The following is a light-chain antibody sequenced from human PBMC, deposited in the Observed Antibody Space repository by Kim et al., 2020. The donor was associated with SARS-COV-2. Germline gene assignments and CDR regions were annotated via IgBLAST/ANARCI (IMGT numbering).Light chain of an antibody. CDR2: WAS. CDR1: QSVLYSPNNKNY. CDR3: QQYYSTPLT. Sequence: DIVMTQSPDSLAVSLGERATINCKSSQSVLYSPNNKNYLTWYQQKAGQPPKLLFYWASTRESGVPERFSGSGSGTDFTLTISSLQAEDVAVYYCQQYYSTPLTFGGGTKLEI. V-gene: IGKV4-1*01. J-gene: IGKJ4*01.